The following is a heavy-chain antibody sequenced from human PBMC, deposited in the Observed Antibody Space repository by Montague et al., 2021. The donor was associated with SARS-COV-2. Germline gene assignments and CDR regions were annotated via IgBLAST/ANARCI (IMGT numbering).Heavy chain of an antibody. J-gene: IGHJ4*02. V-gene: IGHV3-23*03. Sequence: SLRLSCAASGFTFNSYAMSWVRQAPGKGLEWVPLIYSGGSSTYYADSVKGRFTISRDNSKNTLYLQMNSMIAEDTAVYYCAKTHRYYNRNFDYWGQGTLVTV. CDR3: AKTHRYYNRNFDY. D-gene: IGHD3-22*01. CDR1: GFTFNSYA. CDR2: IYSGGSST.